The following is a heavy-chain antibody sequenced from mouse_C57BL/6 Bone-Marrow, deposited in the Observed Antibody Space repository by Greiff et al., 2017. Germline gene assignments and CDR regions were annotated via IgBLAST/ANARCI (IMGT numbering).Heavy chain of an antibody. CDR3: ARSVSYDGNYLAWFTY. V-gene: IGHV1-81*01. CDR1: GYTFTSYG. J-gene: IGHJ3*01. Sequence: QVQLQQSGAELARPGASVKLSCKASGYTFTSYGIRWVKQRPGQGLEWIGEIYPRSGNTYYNEKFKGKATLTADTSSSTAYMELRRLPSEDSAVYFGARSVSYDGNYLAWFTYWGQGTLVTVSA. D-gene: IGHD2-10*01. CDR2: IYPRSGNT.